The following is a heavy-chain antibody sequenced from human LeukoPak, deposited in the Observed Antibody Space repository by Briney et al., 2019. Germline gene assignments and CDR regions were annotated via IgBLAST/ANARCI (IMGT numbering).Heavy chain of an antibody. CDR2: IYSSGST. CDR3: AREGGSLDY. J-gene: IGHJ4*02. V-gene: IGHV4-61*02. D-gene: IGHD2-15*01. Sequence: TLSLTCTVSGGSISSGSYYWSWIRQPAGKGLEWIGRIYSSGSTNYNPSLKSRVTISVDTSKNHFSLKLSSVTPADTAIYYCAREGGSLDYWGQGTLVTVSS. CDR1: GGSISSGSYY.